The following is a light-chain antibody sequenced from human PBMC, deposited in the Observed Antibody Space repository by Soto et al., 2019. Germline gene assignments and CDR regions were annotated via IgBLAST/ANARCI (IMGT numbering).Light chain of an antibody. Sequence: EIVLSQSPGTLSLSPGERATLSCSASQTISCSYLGWYQQKPGQAPRLLIYGASSRATDIPDSFSGGGSGADFSLTISSLETEYFAVYYCQYYGSSPWTFGQGTKVEI. J-gene: IGKJ1*01. CDR1: QTISCSY. V-gene: IGKV3-20*01. CDR2: GAS. CDR3: QYYGSSPWT.